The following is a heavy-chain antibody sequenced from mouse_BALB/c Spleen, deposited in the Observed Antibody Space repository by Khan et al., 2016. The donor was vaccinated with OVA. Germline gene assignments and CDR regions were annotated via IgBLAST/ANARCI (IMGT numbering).Heavy chain of an antibody. V-gene: IGHV1-26*01. J-gene: IGHJ3*01. D-gene: IGHD2-14*01. CDR3: ARGYDCLAY. Sequence: EVQLQQSGPDLVKTGASVKISCKASGYSFTAYYMNWVKLSHGKSLECIGRINPNNDNTNYNQKLKGMAILTVEPSSRQAYMELRSLTSEAYAVYFLARGYDCLAYWGQGTLVTVSA. CDR2: INPNNDNT. CDR1: GYSFTAYY.